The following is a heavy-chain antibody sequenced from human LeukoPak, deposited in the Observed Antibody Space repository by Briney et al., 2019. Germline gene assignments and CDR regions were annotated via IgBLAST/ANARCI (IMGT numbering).Heavy chain of an antibody. Sequence: GASVKVSCKASGYTFTSFDMNWVRQATGQGLEWMGWMNPNSGNTGYAQKFQGRVTMTRNTSISTAYMELSSLRAEDTAVYYCARRAGEYSHPYDYWGQGTLVTVSS. J-gene: IGHJ4*02. CDR1: GYTFTSFD. D-gene: IGHD4-17*01. CDR2: MNPNSGNT. V-gene: IGHV1-8*01. CDR3: ARRAGEYSHPYDY.